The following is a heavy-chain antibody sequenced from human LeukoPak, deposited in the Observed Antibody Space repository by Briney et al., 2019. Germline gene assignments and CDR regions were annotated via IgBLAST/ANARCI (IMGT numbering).Heavy chain of an antibody. D-gene: IGHD3-22*01. V-gene: IGHV1-18*01. CDR3: ARGVVIPYWYFDL. CDR2: ISAYNGNT. CDR1: GYTFTSYG. Sequence: ASVKVSCKASGYTFTSYGISWVRQAPGQGLEWMGWISAYNGNTNYAQKLQGRVTMTRDTSTSTVYMELSSLRSEDTAVYYCARGVVIPYWYFDLWGRGTLVTVSS. J-gene: IGHJ2*01.